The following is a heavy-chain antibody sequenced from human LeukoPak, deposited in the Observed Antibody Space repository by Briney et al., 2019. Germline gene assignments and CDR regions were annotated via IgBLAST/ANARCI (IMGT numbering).Heavy chain of an antibody. J-gene: IGHJ4*02. Sequence: GESLKISCKGSGYSFTSYWIGWVRQMPGKGLGGMGIIYPGDSDTRYSPSFQGQVTISADNSISTAYLQWSSLKASDTAMYYCARSSWYITTPDYWGQGTLVTVSS. D-gene: IGHD6-13*01. CDR3: ARSSWYITTPDY. CDR2: IYPGDSDT. V-gene: IGHV5-51*01. CDR1: GYSFTSYW.